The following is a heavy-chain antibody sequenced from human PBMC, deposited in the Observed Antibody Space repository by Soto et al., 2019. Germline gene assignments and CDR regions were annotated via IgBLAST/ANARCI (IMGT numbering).Heavy chain of an antibody. D-gene: IGHD3-22*01. CDR1: GFTFSSYN. V-gene: IGHV3-48*01. Sequence: EVQLVESGGGLVQPGGSPRLSCAASGFTFSSYNMNWVRQAPGKGLEWVSYFSSSSGTIYYADSVKGRFTISRDNAKNSLYLQMNSLRAEDTAVYYCAREGDSSGWYNWFDPWGQGTLVTVSS. J-gene: IGHJ5*02. CDR3: AREGDSSGWYNWFDP. CDR2: FSSSSGTI.